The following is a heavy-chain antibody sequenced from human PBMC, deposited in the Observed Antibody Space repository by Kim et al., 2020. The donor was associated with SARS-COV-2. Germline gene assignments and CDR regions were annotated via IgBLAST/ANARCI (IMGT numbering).Heavy chain of an antibody. CDR2: IWYDGSNK. J-gene: IGHJ5*02. CDR3: AKEAGGSGSYYIPWFDP. CDR1: GFTFSSYG. D-gene: IGHD3-10*01. Sequence: GGSLRLSCAASGFTFSSYGMHWVRQAPGKGLEWVAVIWYDGSNKYYADSVKGRFTISRDNSKNTLYLQMNSLRAEDTAVYYCAKEAGGSGSYYIPWFDPWGQGTLVTVSS. V-gene: IGHV3-33*06.